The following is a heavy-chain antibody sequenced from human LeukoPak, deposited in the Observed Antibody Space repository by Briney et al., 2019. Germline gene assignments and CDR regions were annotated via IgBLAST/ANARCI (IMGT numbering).Heavy chain of an antibody. Sequence: GGSLRLSCAASGFMSSGYWMSWVRQPPGKGLEWVANTNLDGTDKNYGDSVRGRFTISRDNAKNSLYLQMNSLRVEDTGVYYCAREMPSGSCWFDSWGQGTLVTVSS. CDR1: GFMSSGYW. CDR3: AREMPSGSCWFDS. D-gene: IGHD6-13*01. V-gene: IGHV3-7*01. CDR2: TNLDGTDK. J-gene: IGHJ5*01.